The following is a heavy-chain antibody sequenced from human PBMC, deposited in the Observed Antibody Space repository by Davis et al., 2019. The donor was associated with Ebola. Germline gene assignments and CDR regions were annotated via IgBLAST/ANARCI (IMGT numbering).Heavy chain of an antibody. V-gene: IGHV4-39*07. Sequence: PSETLSLTCTVSGGSISSSSYYWGWIRQPPGKGLEWIGSINYSGSTYYNPSLKSRFTISVDPSKNQFSLKLSSVTAAETAVYYCAKAPIAGAGTRWGNRWFDPWGQGTLVTVSS. CDR3: AKAPIAGAGTRWGNRWFDP. CDR2: INYSGST. J-gene: IGHJ5*02. D-gene: IGHD6-13*01. CDR1: GGSISSSSYY.